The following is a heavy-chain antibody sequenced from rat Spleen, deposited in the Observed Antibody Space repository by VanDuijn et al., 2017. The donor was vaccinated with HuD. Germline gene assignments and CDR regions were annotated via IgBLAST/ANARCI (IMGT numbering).Heavy chain of an antibody. Sequence: EVQLVESGGGLVQPGRSMKLSCAASGLTFSNYYMAWVLQAPTKGLEWVASISYDGGSTYYRDSVKGRFTISRDNAKSTLYLQMESLRSEDTATYYCAKDLDYSGDNWLGYWGQGTLVTVSS. CDR2: ISYDGGST. V-gene: IGHV5-20*01. J-gene: IGHJ3*01. D-gene: IGHD1-1*01. CDR1: GLTFSNYY. CDR3: AKDLDYSGDNWLGY.